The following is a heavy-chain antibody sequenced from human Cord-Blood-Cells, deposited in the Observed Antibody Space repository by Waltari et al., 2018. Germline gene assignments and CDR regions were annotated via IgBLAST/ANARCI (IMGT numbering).Heavy chain of an antibody. V-gene: IGHV3-30*18. Sequence: QVQLVESGGGVVQPGRSLRLSCAASGFTFSSYGMHWVRQAPGKGLELVAVISYDGSNKYYADSVKGRFTISRDNSKNTLYLQMNSLRAEDTAVYYCAKDGHSSGSFDYWGQGTLVTVSS. J-gene: IGHJ4*02. CDR2: ISYDGSNK. D-gene: IGHD6-19*01. CDR3: AKDGHSSGSFDY. CDR1: GFTFSSYG.